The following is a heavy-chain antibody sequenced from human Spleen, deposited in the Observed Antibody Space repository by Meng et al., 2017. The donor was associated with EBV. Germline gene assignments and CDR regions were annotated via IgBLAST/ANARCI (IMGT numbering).Heavy chain of an antibody. J-gene: IGHJ4*02. CDR1: GGTFSIDA. Sequence: QVQLVQSGAEVKKPXSSVRVPCQTSGGTFSIDAISWVRQARGQGLEWMGGFIPMSGAPHYARKFQGRITITADESTSTHYMDLINLTYEDAAMYYCASESRRGFTPDYWGQGTLVTVSS. V-gene: IGHV1-69*01. CDR3: ASESRRGFTPDY. CDR2: FIPMSGAP. D-gene: IGHD3-10*01.